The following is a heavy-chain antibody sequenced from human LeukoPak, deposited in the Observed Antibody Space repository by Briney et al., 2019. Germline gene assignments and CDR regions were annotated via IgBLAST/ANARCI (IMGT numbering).Heavy chain of an antibody. CDR2: ISGSGDST. D-gene: IGHD6-19*01. CDR1: GFTFSSYA. J-gene: IGHJ4*02. CDR3: ANAPDVYSSGGKYFDY. V-gene: IGHV3-23*01. Sequence: GGSLRLSCAASGFTFSSYAMNWVRQAPGTGLEWVSAISGSGDSTFYADSAKGRFTISRANSKNTLYLQMNSLRAEDTAVYYCANAPDVYSSGGKYFDYWGQGTLVTVFS.